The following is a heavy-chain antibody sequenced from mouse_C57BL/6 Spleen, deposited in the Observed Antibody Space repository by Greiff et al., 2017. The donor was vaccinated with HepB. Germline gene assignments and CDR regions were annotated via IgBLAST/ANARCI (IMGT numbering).Heavy chain of an antibody. J-gene: IGHJ2*01. CDR2: IHPNSGST. CDR3: ARSEIYYDTDY. CDR1: GYTFTSYW. D-gene: IGHD2-4*01. Sequence: QVQLQQPGAELVKPGASVKLSCKASGYTFTSYWMHWVKQRPGQGLEWIGMIHPNSGSTNYNEKFKSKATLTVDKSSSTAYMPLSSLTSEDSAVYYCARSEIYYDTDYWGQGTTLTVSS. V-gene: IGHV1-64*01.